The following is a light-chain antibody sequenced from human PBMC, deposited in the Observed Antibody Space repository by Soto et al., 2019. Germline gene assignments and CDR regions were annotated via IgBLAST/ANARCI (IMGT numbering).Light chain of an antibody. CDR3: PQTFSTPIP. V-gene: IGKV1-39*01. CDR2: AAS. Sequence: MSLYPSALSASVGDSVTITCRASQTVRTYLNWYQKKPGKAPTLLVYAASTLESAVPPRFSGAGSETDFTLTISGIQTEDLATYYCPQTFSTPIPLGPGTRLEIK. J-gene: IGKJ5*01. CDR1: QTVRTY.